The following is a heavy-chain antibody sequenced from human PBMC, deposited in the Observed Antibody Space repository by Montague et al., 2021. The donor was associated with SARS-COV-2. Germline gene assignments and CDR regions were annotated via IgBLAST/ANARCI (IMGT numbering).Heavy chain of an antibody. CDR2: ITRDGTNT. CDR3: ARDGGVGTPFDH. J-gene: IGHJ4*02. V-gene: IGHV3-74*01. D-gene: IGHD3-16*01. Sequence: SLRLSCAASGFTFSNYWIHWVRQAPGKGLVWVSRITRDGTNTAYADSVKGRFTLSRDDAKNTAYLQMDSLSVEDTAVYYCARDGGVGTPFDHWGQGTLVIVFS. CDR1: GFTFSNYW.